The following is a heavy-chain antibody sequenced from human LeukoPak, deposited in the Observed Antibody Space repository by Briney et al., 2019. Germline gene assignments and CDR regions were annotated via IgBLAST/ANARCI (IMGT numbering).Heavy chain of an antibody. CDR3: ATYRQVLLPFES. D-gene: IGHD2-8*02. CDR2: ILPSGGEI. J-gene: IGHJ4*02. Sequence: PGGSLRLSCAASGFTFSTFAMIWVSQHPGKGLEWVSSILPSGGEINYADSVRGRFTISRDNSKSTLSLQMNSLRAEDTAIYYCATYRQVLLPFESWGQGTLVTVSS. V-gene: IGHV3-23*01. CDR1: GFTFSTFA.